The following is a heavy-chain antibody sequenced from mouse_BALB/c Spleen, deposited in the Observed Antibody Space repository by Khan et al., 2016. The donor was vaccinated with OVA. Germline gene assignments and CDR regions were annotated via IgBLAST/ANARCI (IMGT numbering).Heavy chain of an antibody. CDR1: GFSLTGYG. CDR3: ARAYYANYRESMDY. Sequence: QMQLKESGPGLVAPSQSLSITCTVSGFSLTGYGVNWVRQPPGKGLEWLGMIWGDGSTDYNSALKSRLSITKDNSKSQVFLKMNSLQTDDTARYYCARAYYANYRESMDYWGQGNSVTGSS. V-gene: IGHV2-6-7*01. CDR2: IWGDGST. D-gene: IGHD2-10*01. J-gene: IGHJ4*01.